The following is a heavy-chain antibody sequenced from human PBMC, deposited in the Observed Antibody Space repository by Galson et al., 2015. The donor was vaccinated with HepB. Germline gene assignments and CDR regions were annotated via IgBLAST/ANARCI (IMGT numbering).Heavy chain of an antibody. CDR2: ISTSSSTI. Sequence: SLRLSCAASGFTFSSYNMNWVRQAPGKGLEWVSYISTSSSTIYYADSVKGRFTISRDNAKNSLYLQMNSLRAEDTAVYYCASPRDSGTGTLDYWGQGTLVTVSS. D-gene: IGHD2-8*02. V-gene: IGHV3-48*01. CDR1: GFTFSSYN. J-gene: IGHJ4*02. CDR3: ASPRDSGTGTLDY.